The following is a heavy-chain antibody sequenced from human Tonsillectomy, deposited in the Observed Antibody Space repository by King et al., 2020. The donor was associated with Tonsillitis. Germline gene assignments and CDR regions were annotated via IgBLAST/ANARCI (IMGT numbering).Heavy chain of an antibody. D-gene: IGHD6-6*01. V-gene: IGHV3-21*01. CDR2: ISRSSNYI. CDR3: ARPWAVSSSSVTYYYYGMDV. CDR1: GFTFSSYS. Sequence: VQLVESGGGLVKPGGSLRLSCAASGFTFSSYSMNWVRQAPGKGLEWVSCISRSSNYIYYADSVKGRFTITRDNAKNSLNLQMNSLRDEDTAVYYCARPWAVSSSSVTYYYYGMDVWGQGTTVTVSS. J-gene: IGHJ6*02.